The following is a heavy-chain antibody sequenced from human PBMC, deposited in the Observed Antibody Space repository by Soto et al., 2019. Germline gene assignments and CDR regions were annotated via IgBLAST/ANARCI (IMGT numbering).Heavy chain of an antibody. V-gene: IGHV1-69*13. CDR1: GGTFSSYA. J-gene: IGHJ3*01. D-gene: IGHD3-16*01. CDR2: IIPIFGTA. Sequence: SVKVSCKASGGTFSSYAISGVRQAPGQGLEWMGGIIPIFGTANYAQKFQGRVTITADESTSTAYMELSSLRSEDTAVYYCASVDYYDTGKVLDFWAKGKRATVS. CDR3: ASVDYYDTGKVLDF.